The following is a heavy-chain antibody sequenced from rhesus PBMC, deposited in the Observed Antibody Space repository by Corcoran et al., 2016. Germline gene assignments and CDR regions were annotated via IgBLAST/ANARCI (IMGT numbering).Heavy chain of an antibody. CDR1: GGSIRSNY. CDR3: AIISGIAGHLDS. D-gene: IGHD6-13*01. CDR2: ISGSGGST. Sequence: QLQLQESGPGLVKPSETLSLTCAVSGGSIRSNYWSWIRPSPGKGLEWSGRISGSGGSTDYNPSLKSRVTISTDTSKNQFSLKLSSVTAADTAVYYCAIISGIAGHLDSWGQGVVVTVSS. J-gene: IGHJ6*01. V-gene: IGHV4-173*01.